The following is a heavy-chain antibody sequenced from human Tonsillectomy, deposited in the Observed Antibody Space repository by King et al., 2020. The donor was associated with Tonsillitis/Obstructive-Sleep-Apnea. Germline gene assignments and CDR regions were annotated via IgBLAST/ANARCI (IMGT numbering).Heavy chain of an antibody. Sequence: HVQLQQWGAGLLKPSETLSLTCAVYGGSFSGYYWSWIRQPPGKGLEWIGEINHSGSTNYNPSLKSRVTISVDTSKNQFSLKLSSVTAADTAGYYCAGDPTYCSSTSCYRRATWDGMDVWGQGTTVTVSS. CDR3: AGDPTYCSSTSCYRRATWDGMDV. D-gene: IGHD2-2*02. CDR2: INHSGST. V-gene: IGHV4-34*01. CDR1: GGSFSGYY. J-gene: IGHJ6*02.